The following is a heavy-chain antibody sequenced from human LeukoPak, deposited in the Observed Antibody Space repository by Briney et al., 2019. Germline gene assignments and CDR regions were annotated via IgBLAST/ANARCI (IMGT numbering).Heavy chain of an antibody. J-gene: IGHJ4*02. V-gene: IGHV3-20*04. CDR1: GFTFSSYS. CDR3: ARAPGSYTYYFDY. D-gene: IGHD1-26*01. Sequence: PGGSLRLSCAASGFTFSSYSMNWVRQAPGKGLEWVSGINWNGGSTGYADSVKGRFTISRDNAKNSLYLQMNSLRAEDTALYYCARAPGSYTYYFDYWGQGTLVTVSS. CDR2: INWNGGST.